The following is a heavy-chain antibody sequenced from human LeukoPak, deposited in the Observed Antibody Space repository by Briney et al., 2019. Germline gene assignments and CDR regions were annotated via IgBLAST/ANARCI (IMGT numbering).Heavy chain of an antibody. CDR3: AWGPSSGNALNY. CDR1: GFTFSSYW. D-gene: IGHD3-16*01. Sequence: GGSLRLSCAASGFTFSSYWMSWVRQAPGKGLEWVANIKQDGSEKDYVDSVKGRFTISRDNAKKSLYLQMNSLRAEDTAVYYCAWGPSSGNALNYWGQGTLVTVSS. V-gene: IGHV3-7*04. J-gene: IGHJ4*02. CDR2: IKQDGSEK.